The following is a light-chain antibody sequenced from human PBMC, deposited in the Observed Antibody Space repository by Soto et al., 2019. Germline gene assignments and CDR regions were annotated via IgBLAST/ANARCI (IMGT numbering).Light chain of an antibody. CDR1: SSDVGGYNY. Sequence: QSVLAQPASAYGSPGRSVTISCPGTSSDVGGYNYVSWYQQHPGKAPKLMIYEVSKRPSGVPDRFSGSKSGNTASLTVSGLQAEDEADYYCSSYAGSNSYVFGTGTKVTVL. CDR3: SSYAGSNSYV. CDR2: EVS. V-gene: IGLV2-8*01. J-gene: IGLJ1*01.